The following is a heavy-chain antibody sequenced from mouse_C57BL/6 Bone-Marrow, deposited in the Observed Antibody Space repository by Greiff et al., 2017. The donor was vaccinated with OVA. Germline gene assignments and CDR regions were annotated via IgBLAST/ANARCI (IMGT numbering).Heavy chain of an antibody. CDR2: IDPSDSYT. Sequence: QVQLQQPGAELVKPGASVKLSCKASGYTFTSYWMQWVKQRPGQGLEWIGEIDPSDSYTNYNQKFKGKATLTVDTSSSTAYMQLSSLTSEDSAVYYCGGVRWLRCYYFDYWGQGTTLTVSS. CDR1: GYTFTSYW. J-gene: IGHJ2*01. CDR3: GGVRWLRCYYFDY. V-gene: IGHV1-50*01. D-gene: IGHD2-2*01.